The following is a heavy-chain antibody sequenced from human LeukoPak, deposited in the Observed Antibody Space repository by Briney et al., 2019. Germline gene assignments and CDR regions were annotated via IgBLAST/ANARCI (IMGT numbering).Heavy chain of an antibody. CDR2: VNHSGGT. CDR1: GGSFSAYY. Sequence: SETLSLTWAVYGGSFSAYYWSWIRQPPGKGLEWIGEVNHSGGTNYNPSLKSRVTISVDTSKNQFSLNLNSVTAADTAVYYCARSRQIFGVAENWFDPWGQGTLVTVSS. V-gene: IGHV4-34*01. D-gene: IGHD3-3*01. CDR3: ARSRQIFGVAENWFDP. J-gene: IGHJ5*02.